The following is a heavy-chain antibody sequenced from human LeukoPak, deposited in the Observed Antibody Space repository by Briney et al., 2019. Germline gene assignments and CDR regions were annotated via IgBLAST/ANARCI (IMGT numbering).Heavy chain of an antibody. J-gene: IGHJ4*02. Sequence: ASVKVSCKASGYTFTSYDINWVRQATGQGLEWMGWMNPDSGNTGYAQKFQGRVTMTRNTSISTAYMELSSLRSEDTAVYYCARFNGRRVSNDYWGQGTLVTVSA. D-gene: IGHD3-10*01. V-gene: IGHV1-8*01. CDR2: MNPDSGNT. CDR1: GYTFTSYD. CDR3: ARFNGRRVSNDY.